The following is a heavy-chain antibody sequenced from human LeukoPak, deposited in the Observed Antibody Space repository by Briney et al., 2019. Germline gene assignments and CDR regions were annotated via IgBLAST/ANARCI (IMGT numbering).Heavy chain of an antibody. V-gene: IGHV3-30-3*01. J-gene: IGHJ3*02. D-gene: IGHD2-21*01. CDR2: IPSDGSHT. CDR1: GFTFSSYF. CDR3: ARERQDTILHSGAFDI. Sequence: GGSLRLSCAASGFTFSSYFMHWVRQAPGKGLEGGADIPSDGSHTFYVESVKGRFTISRDNSKNTLYLQMNSLRAEDTAVYFCARERQDTILHSGAFDIWGQGTMVTVSS.